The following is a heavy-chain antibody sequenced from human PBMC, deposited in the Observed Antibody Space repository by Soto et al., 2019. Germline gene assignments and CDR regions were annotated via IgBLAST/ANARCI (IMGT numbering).Heavy chain of an antibody. CDR3: ARRFLMVEAVISGMASVS. J-gene: IGHJ3*01. D-gene: IGHD3-10*01. CDR2: IYYSGST. CDR1: GGSISSSSYY. V-gene: IGHV4-39*01. Sequence: SENLSLTCTVSGGSISSSSYYWGWIRQPPGKGLEWIGSIYYSGSTYYNPSLKSRVTISVDTSKNQFSLKLSSVTAADTAVYYCARRFLMVEAVISGMASVSWGHGTMVTV.